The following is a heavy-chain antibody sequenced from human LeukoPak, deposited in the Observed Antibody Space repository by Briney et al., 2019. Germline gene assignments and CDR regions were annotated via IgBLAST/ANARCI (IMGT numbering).Heavy chain of an antibody. CDR3: ARDMDGYTPDY. CDR2: IYSSSSYM. D-gene: IGHD5-24*01. V-gene: IGHV3-21*06. CDR1: GFTFSNHW. J-gene: IGHJ4*02. Sequence: GGSLRLSCAASGFTFSNHWMHWVRQAPGKGLEWVSSIYSSSSYMYYADSVKGRFTMSRDNAKNSLYLQMNSLRAEDTAVYYCARDMDGYTPDYWGQGTLVTVAS.